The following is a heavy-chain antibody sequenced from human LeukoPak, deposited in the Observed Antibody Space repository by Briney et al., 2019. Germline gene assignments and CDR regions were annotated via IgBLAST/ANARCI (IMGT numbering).Heavy chain of an antibody. CDR1: GYTFTGYY. CDR2: ISAYNGNT. Sequence: GASVKVSCKASGYTFTGYYMHWVRQAPGQGLEWMGWISAYNGNTNYAQKLQGRVTMTTDTSTSTAYMELRSLRSDDTAVYYCAIGIAAAGGSDYWGQGTLVTVSS. J-gene: IGHJ4*02. V-gene: IGHV1-18*04. CDR3: AIGIAAAGGSDY. D-gene: IGHD6-13*01.